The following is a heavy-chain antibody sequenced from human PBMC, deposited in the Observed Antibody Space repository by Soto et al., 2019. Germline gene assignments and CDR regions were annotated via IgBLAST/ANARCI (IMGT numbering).Heavy chain of an antibody. Sequence: GKGLEWIAYVYYSGSTNYNPSLKSRATISLDTSKNQFSLKLTSVTAADTAVYFCARGQTISVCTVFDIRVQGTSVTGS. CDR2: VYYSGST. CDR3: ARGQTISVCTVFDI. V-gene: IGHV4-59*01. J-gene: IGHJ4*02.